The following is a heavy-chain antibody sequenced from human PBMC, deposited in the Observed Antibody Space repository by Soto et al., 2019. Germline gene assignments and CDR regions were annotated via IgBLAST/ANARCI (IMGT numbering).Heavy chain of an antibody. Sequence: GASVKVSCKASGYTFTGYYMHWVRQAPGQGLEWMGWINPNSGGTNYAQKFQGWVTMTRDTSISTAYMELSRLRSDDTAVYYCARGCITIFGVVQADYYYGMDVWGQGPTVTLSS. CDR3: ARGCITIFGVVQADYYYGMDV. V-gene: IGHV1-2*04. CDR1: GYTFTGYY. D-gene: IGHD3-3*01. CDR2: INPNSGGT. J-gene: IGHJ6*02.